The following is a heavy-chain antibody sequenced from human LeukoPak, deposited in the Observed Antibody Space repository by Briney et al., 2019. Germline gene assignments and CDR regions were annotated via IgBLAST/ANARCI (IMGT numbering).Heavy chain of an antibody. Sequence: GGSLRLSCAASGFTFSAFSMNWVRQAPGKGLEWVSAISSSSSDIYYTDSVKGRFTISRDNANNFLYLQVSSLRAEDTAVYYYATGYTSGTRIDYWGQGTLVSVSS. CDR2: ISSSSSDI. CDR3: ATGYTSGTRIDY. D-gene: IGHD6-19*01. CDR1: GFTFSAFS. J-gene: IGHJ4*02. V-gene: IGHV3-21*01.